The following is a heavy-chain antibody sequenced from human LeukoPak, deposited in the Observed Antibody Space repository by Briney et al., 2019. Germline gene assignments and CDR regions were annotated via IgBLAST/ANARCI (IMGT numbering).Heavy chain of an antibody. V-gene: IGHV4-31*03. CDR1: GGSISSGGYY. J-gene: IGHJ4*02. Sequence: SQTLSLTCTVSGGSISSGGYYWSWIRQHPGKGLEWIGYIYYSGSTYYNPSLKSRVTISVDTSKNQFSLKLSSVTAADTAVYFCVRHPGIAAAFDYWGQGTLVTVSS. D-gene: IGHD6-13*01. CDR2: IYYSGST. CDR3: VRHPGIAAAFDY.